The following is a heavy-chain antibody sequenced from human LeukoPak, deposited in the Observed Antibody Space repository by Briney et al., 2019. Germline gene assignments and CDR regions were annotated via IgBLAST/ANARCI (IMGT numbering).Heavy chain of an antibody. Sequence: PGGFLRLSCAASGFTFRTYAMHWVRHAPGKGLEWVAFIRYHGNEEFYADSVKGRFTISRDNSKNTLYLQMNSLTTEDTAVYFCAKDNDGSGSYYKTGLDYWGQGTQVTVSS. J-gene: IGHJ4*02. CDR2: IRYHGNEE. V-gene: IGHV3-30*02. CDR3: AKDNDGSGSYYKTGLDY. D-gene: IGHD3-10*01. CDR1: GFTFRTYA.